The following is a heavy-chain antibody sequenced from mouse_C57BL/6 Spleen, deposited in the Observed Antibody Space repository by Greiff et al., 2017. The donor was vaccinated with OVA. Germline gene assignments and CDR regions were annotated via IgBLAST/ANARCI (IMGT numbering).Heavy chain of an antibody. CDR1: GYTFTSYW. Sequence: QVQLQQPGAELVKPGASVKLSCKASGYTFTSYWMQWVKQRPGQGLEWIGELDPSDSYTNYNQKFTGKATLTVDTSSSTADVQLISLTSEDSAVYYCARGDTTVVGYAMDYWGQGTSVTVSS. CDR2: LDPSDSYT. J-gene: IGHJ4*01. CDR3: ARGDTTVVGYAMDY. D-gene: IGHD1-1*01. V-gene: IGHV1-50*01.